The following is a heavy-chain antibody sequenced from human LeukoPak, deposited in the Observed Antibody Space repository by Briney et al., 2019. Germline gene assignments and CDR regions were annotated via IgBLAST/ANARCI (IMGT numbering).Heavy chain of an antibody. V-gene: IGHV5-51*01. Sequence: GESLKISCKHSEYSFPNYCIGWVRQMPGKGLEWMGIIYPGDSDTRYSPSFQGQVTISADKSISTAYLQWSSLKASDTAMYYCARTAVGATTGWFDPWGQGTLVTVSS. CDR3: ARTAVGATTGWFDP. CDR1: EYSFPNYC. J-gene: IGHJ5*02. D-gene: IGHD1-26*01. CDR2: IYPGDSDT.